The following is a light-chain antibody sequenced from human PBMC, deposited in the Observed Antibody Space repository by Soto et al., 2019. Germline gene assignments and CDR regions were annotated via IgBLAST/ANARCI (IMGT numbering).Light chain of an antibody. CDR2: THS. CDR1: QSVVYSDGNAY. CDR3: MQGTHWPPT. Sequence: DVVLTQSPPSLPVTLGQPASISCRSSQSVVYSDGNAYVNWFHQRPGQSPRRLIDTHSHRDSGVPDRFSGRGSGTDFTLIISRVEADDVGIYYCMQGTHWPPTFGQGTKVEI. V-gene: IGKV2-30*01. J-gene: IGKJ1*01.